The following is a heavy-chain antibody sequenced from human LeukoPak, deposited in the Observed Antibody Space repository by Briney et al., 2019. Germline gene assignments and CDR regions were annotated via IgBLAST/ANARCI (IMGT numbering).Heavy chain of an antibody. Sequence: SSETLSLTCAVYGGSFSGYYWSWIRQPPGKGLEWIGYIYYSGSTYYNPSLKSRVTISVDTSKNQFSLKLSSVTAADTAVYYCARSKYGGNSVDYWGQGTLVTVSS. CDR3: ARSKYGGNSVDY. V-gene: IGHV4-30-4*01. CDR2: IYYSGST. J-gene: IGHJ4*02. D-gene: IGHD4-23*01. CDR1: GGSFSGYY.